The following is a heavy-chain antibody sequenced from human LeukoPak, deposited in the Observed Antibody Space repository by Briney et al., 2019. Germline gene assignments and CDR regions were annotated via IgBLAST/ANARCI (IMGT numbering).Heavy chain of an antibody. V-gene: IGHV3-11*01. Sequence: GGSLRLSCVASGFSFSDYYMSWIRQAPGKGLEWVSYIGSTIYYADSVKGRFTISRDNSKNTLYLQMNSLRAEDTAVYYCAKNLDWNWFDPWGQGTLVTVSS. CDR3: AKNLDWNWFDP. D-gene: IGHD3/OR15-3a*01. J-gene: IGHJ5*02. CDR1: GFSFSDYY. CDR2: IGSTI.